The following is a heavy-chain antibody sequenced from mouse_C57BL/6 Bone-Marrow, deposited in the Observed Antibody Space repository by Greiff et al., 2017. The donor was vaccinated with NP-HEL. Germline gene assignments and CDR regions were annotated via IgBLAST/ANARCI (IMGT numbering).Heavy chain of an antibody. D-gene: IGHD5-1*01. J-gene: IGHJ3*01. CDR1: GYTFTSYG. CDR2: IYPRSGNT. CDR3: ARSREYPAWFAY. Sequence: LVESGAELARPGASVKLSCKASGYTFTSYGISWVKQRTGQGLEWIGEIYPRSGNTYYNEKFKGKATLTADKSSSTAYMELRSLTSEDSAVYFCARSREYPAWFAYWGQGTLVTVSA. V-gene: IGHV1-81*01.